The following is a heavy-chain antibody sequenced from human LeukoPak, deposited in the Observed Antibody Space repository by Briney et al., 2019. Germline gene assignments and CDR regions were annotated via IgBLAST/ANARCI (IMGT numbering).Heavy chain of an antibody. CDR3: ARASSKQLAGYLPDGFDI. CDR2: ISYDGSIK. V-gene: IGHV3-30*04. CDR1: GFTFSNFA. J-gene: IGHJ3*02. Sequence: GGSLRLSCAASGFTFSNFAMHWVRQAPGKGLEWVAIISYDGSIKYYADSVKGRFTISRDNSKNTLYLQMNSLRADDAAVYYCARASSKQLAGYLPDGFDIWGQGTMVTVSP. D-gene: IGHD3-9*01.